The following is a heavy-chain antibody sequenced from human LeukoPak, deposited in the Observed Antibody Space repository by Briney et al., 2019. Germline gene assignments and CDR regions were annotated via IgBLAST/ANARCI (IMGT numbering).Heavy chain of an antibody. CDR3: TREWGAAADY. CDR2: MSYDGNNI. V-gene: IGHV3-30-3*01. J-gene: IGHJ4*02. D-gene: IGHD6-13*01. CDR1: GFTFLDFA. Sequence: GGSLRLSCVTSGFTFLDFAVHWVRQAPGKGLEWVAVMSYDGNNIYYVDSVKGRFTLSRDGSRNTLYLQMNSLRREDTAVYYCTREWGAAADYWGQGTLVTVSS.